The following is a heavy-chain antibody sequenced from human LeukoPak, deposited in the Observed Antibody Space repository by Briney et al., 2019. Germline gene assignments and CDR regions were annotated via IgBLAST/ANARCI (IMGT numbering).Heavy chain of an antibody. CDR3: ARAASYDSSGYYYGYYYYMDV. CDR2: IYYSGST. V-gene: IGHV4-59*01. CDR1: GGSISSYY. J-gene: IGHJ6*03. D-gene: IGHD3-22*01. Sequence: SETLSLTCTVSGGSISSYYWSWIRQPPGKGLEWIGYIYYSGSTNYNPSLKSRVTISVDTSKNQFSLKLSSVTAADTAVYYCARAASYDSSGYYYGYYYYMDVWGKGTTVTVSS.